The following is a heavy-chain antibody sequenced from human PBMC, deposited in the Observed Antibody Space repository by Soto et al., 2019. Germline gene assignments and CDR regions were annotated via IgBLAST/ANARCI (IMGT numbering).Heavy chain of an antibody. J-gene: IGHJ3*02. V-gene: IGHV4-59*01. D-gene: IGHD6-19*01. CDR2: IYYSGST. CDR1: GGSLSSYY. Sequence: SLTCTVSGGSLSSYYWSWIRQPPGKGLEWIGYIYYSGSTNYNPSLKSRVTISVDTSKNQFSLKLSSVTAADTAVYYCARDYGYSSGWPDAFDIWGQGTMVTVSS. CDR3: ARDYGYSSGWPDAFDI.